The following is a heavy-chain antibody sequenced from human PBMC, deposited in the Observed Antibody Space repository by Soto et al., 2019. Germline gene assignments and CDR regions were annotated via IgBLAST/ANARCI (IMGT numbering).Heavy chain of an antibody. D-gene: IGHD2-8*01. CDR2: INAGNGNT. V-gene: IGHV1-3*01. J-gene: IGHJ4*02. CDR3: AREYCANGVCYYFDY. CDR1: GYTFTSYA. Sequence: ASVKVSCKASGYTFTSYAMHWVRQAPGQRLEWMGWINAGNGNTKYSQKFQGRVTITRDTSASTAYMELSSLRSEDTAVYYCAREYCANGVCYYFDYWGQGTLVTV.